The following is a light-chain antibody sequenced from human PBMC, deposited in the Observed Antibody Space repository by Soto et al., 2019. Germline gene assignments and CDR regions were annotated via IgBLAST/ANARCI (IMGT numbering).Light chain of an antibody. CDR1: SSDVGTYDF. CDR2: DVN. CDR3: SSYAGSSNV. Sequence: QSVLTQPRSVSGSPGQSVTISCTGTSSDVGTYDFVSWYQQHPGKAPRLMIFDVNKRPSGVPDRFSGSKSGNTASLTVSGLQAEDEADYYCSSYAGSSNVFGTGTKVTVL. V-gene: IGLV2-8*01. J-gene: IGLJ1*01.